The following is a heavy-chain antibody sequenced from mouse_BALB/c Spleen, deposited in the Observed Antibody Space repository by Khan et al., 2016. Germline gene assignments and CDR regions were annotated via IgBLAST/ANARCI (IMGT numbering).Heavy chain of an antibody. Sequence: VQLQQSGPELVKPGASVKISCKASGYSFTGYFINWVMQSHGKSLEWIGRINPYNGDTXYNQKFKGKATLTVDKSSRKAHMELRSLASEDSAVYYCAIGFYDYDGFAYWGQGTLVTVSA. V-gene: IGHV1-20*02. CDR2: INPYNGDT. J-gene: IGHJ3*01. D-gene: IGHD2-4*01. CDR1: GYSFTGYF. CDR3: AIGFYDYDGFAY.